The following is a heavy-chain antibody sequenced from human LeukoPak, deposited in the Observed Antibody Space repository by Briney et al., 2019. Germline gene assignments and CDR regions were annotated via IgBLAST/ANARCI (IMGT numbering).Heavy chain of an antibody. CDR3: ARAPGIAALLMDV. V-gene: IGHV1-69*13. CDR2: IIPIFGTA. J-gene: IGHJ6*03. CDR1: EGTFSSYA. D-gene: IGHD6-6*01. Sequence: SVKVSCKASEGTFSSYAISWVRQAPGQGLEWMGGIIPIFGTANYAQKFQGRVTITADESTSTAYMELSSLRSEDTAVYYCARAPGIAALLMDVWGKGTTVTVSS.